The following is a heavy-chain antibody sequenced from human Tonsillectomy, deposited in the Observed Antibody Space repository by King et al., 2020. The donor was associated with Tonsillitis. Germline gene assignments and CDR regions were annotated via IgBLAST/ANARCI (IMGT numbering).Heavy chain of an antibody. CDR3: AREGDWNDDPDYYYYSMDV. CDR2: MNPNSGNT. CDR1: GYTFTSYD. D-gene: IGHD1-1*01. V-gene: IGHV1-8*01. Sequence: VQLVQSGAEVKKLGASVKVSCKASGYTFTSYDINWVRQATGQGLEWMGWMNPNSGNTGYAQKFQGRVTMTRNTSISTAYMELSSLRSEDTAVYYCAREGDWNDDPDYYYYSMDVWGQGTTVTVSS. J-gene: IGHJ6*02.